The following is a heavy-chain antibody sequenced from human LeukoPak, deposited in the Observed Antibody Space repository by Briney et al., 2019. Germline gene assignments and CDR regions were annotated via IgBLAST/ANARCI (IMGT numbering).Heavy chain of an antibody. J-gene: IGHJ4*02. CDR1: GFTVSSNY. CDR3: AKDRLTTMIVVVITLDDY. CDR2: IYSGGST. Sequence: GGSLRLSCAASGFTVSSNYMSWVRQAPGKGLEWVSVIYSGGSTYYADSVKGRFTISRDNSKNTLYLQMNSLRAEDTAVYYCAKDRLTTMIVVVITLDDYWGQGTLVTVSS. V-gene: IGHV3-53*01. D-gene: IGHD3-22*01.